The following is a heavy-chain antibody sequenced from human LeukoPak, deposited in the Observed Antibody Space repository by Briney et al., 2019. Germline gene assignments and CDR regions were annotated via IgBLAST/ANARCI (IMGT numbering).Heavy chain of an antibody. CDR2: IFYSGST. V-gene: IGHV4-59*01. J-gene: IGHJ5*02. Sequence: SETLSLTCTVSGDSLRASYWSWIRQPPGKGLEWIGYIFYSGSTDYNPSLKSRATISLDTSKNQFSLKLTSVTAADTAVYYCARGSPNWGKYNWFDPWGQGTLVTVSS. D-gene: IGHD7-27*01. CDR3: ARGSPNWGKYNWFDP. CDR1: GDSLRASY.